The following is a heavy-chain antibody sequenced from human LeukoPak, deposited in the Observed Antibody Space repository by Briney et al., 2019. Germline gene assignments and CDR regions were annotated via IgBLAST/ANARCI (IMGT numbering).Heavy chain of an antibody. V-gene: IGHV1-18*01. CDR2: ISTSNHNT. CDR3: ARDWGRANGFDLDY. J-gene: IGHJ4*02. D-gene: IGHD7-27*01. CDR1: GYTFTTYG. Sequence: RASVKVSCKASGYTFTTYGVSWVRQAPGQGLGWMGGISTSNHNTNNTQKFQDKVTMTKETSTTTAYMELTMLRSRETAAYKVARDWGRANGFDLDYWGQGTLVTVSS.